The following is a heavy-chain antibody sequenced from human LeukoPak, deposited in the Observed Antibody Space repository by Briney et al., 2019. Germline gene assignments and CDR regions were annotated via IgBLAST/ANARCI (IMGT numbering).Heavy chain of an antibody. D-gene: IGHD5-18*01. CDR3: AKETEVVDIAKVTFAY. CDR2: ISDSGGST. Sequence: GGSLRLSCAASGFAFNNYAMSWVRQAPGKGLEWVSGISDSGGSTHYADSVKGRFTISRDNSKNTLYLQMNSLRAEDTAVYYCAKETEVVDIAKVTFAYWGQGILVTVSS. V-gene: IGHV3-23*01. CDR1: GFAFNNYA. J-gene: IGHJ4*02.